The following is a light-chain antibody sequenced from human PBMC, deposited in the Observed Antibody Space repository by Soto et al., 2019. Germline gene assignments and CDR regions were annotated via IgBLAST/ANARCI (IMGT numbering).Light chain of an antibody. Sequence: DIQMTQSPSTLSASVGDRVTISCRASQSISSWLAWYQQKPGKAPKLLIYDASSLESGVPSRFSGSGFGTEFTLTIISLQPDDFATYYCQQYNSYSPWTFGQGTKVEIK. CDR1: QSISSW. V-gene: IGKV1-5*01. J-gene: IGKJ1*01. CDR3: QQYNSYSPWT. CDR2: DAS.